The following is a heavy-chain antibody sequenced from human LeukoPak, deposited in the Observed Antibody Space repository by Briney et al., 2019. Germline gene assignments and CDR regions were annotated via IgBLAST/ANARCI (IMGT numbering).Heavy chain of an antibody. CDR3: ARDGPRIAALGEDFDY. Sequence: ASVKVSCKTSGYTFTSYYMHWVRQAPGQGLEWMGIINPSGGSTSYAQKFQGRVTMTRDTSTSTVYMELSSLRSEDTAVYYCARDGPRIAALGEDFDYWGQGTLVTVSS. D-gene: IGHD6-6*01. V-gene: IGHV1-46*01. J-gene: IGHJ4*02. CDR2: INPSGGST. CDR1: GYTFTSYY.